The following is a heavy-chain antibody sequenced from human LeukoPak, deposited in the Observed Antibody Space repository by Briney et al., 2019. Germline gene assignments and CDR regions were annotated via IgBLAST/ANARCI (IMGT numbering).Heavy chain of an antibody. CDR1: GFTFSSCW. CDR2: IKQDGSEK. CDR3: ARSIAAAEGPFDY. V-gene: IGHV3-7*01. D-gene: IGHD6-13*01. J-gene: IGHJ4*02. Sequence: GGSLRLSCAASGFTFSSCWMSWDRQAPGKGLEWVANIKQDGSEKYYVDSVKGRFTISRDNAKNSLYLQMNSLRAEDTAVYYCARSIAAAEGPFDYWGQGTLVTVSS.